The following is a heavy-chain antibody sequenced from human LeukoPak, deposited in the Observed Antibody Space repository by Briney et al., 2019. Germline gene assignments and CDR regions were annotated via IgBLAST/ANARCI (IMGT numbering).Heavy chain of an antibody. V-gene: IGHV1-46*01. D-gene: IGHD3-22*01. Sequence: GASVKVSCKASGYTFTSYYMHWVRQAPGQGLEWMGIINPSGGSTSYAQKFQGRVTMTRDTSTSTVYMELSSLRPEDTAVYYCARDRYYYDSSGYYFFWGQGTLVTVSS. CDR3: ARDRYYYDSSGYYFF. CDR1: GYTFTSYY. CDR2: INPSGGST. J-gene: IGHJ4*02.